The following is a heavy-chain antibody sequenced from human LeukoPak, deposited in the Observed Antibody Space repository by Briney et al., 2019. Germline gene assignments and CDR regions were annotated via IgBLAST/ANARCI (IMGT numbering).Heavy chain of an antibody. Sequence: ASVKVSCKASGYTFTSYGISWVRQAPGQGLEWMGWISGYGGNMSCGQKLQGRVTMTTDTSTSTAYMELRSLRYDDTAVYYHARSPRSCNTTSYYSAHKRNYCYYIDVCGKGTTVTVSS. V-gene: IGHV1-18*01. CDR1: GYTFTSYG. CDR2: ISGYGGNM. CDR3: ARSPRSCNTTSYYSAHKRNYCYYIDV. D-gene: IGHD2-2*01. J-gene: IGHJ6*03.